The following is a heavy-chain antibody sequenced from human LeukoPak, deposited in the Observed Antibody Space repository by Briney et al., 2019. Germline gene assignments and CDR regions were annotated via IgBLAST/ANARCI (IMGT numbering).Heavy chain of an antibody. CDR2: ISYDGSKI. V-gene: IGHV3-30-3*01. Sequence: PGGSLRLSCAASGFTFSSYPLHWVRQAPGKGLEWVTLISYDGSKIYYADSVKGRFTISRDNSKNTLYLQMNSLRAEDTAVYYCARKYCSSTSCYRTTLDYYYGMDVWGQGTTATVSS. CDR3: ARKYCSSTSCYRTTLDYYYGMDV. D-gene: IGHD2-2*01. J-gene: IGHJ6*02. CDR1: GFTFSSYP.